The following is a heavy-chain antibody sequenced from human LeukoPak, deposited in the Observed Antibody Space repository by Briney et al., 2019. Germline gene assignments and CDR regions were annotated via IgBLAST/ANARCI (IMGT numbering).Heavy chain of an antibody. CDR1: GGSISSSPYY. CDR2: IYYSGTT. V-gene: IGHV4-39*07. D-gene: IGHD3-10*01. J-gene: IGHJ4*02. Sequence: SETLSLTCTVSGGSISSSPYYWGWIRQPPGKGLEWIGSIYYSGTTHYNPSLESRVTISVDTSKNQFSLKLASVTAADTAVYYCARLYYGSGRQISWGQGTLVTVSS. CDR3: ARLYYGSGRQIS.